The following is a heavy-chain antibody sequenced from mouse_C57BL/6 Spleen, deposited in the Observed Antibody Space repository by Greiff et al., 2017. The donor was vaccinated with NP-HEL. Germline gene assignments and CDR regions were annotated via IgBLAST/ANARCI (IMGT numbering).Heavy chain of an antibody. D-gene: IGHD1-1*01. CDR3: AVPLITTVVATGNY. CDR2: IYPRSGNT. CDR1: GYTFTSYG. J-gene: IGHJ2*01. Sequence: VQLQQSGAELARPGASVKLSCKASGYTFTSYGISWVKQRTGQGLEWIGEIYPRSGNTYYNEKFKGKATLTADKSSSTAYMELRSLTSEDSAVYFCAVPLITTVVATGNYWGQGTTLTVSS. V-gene: IGHV1-81*01.